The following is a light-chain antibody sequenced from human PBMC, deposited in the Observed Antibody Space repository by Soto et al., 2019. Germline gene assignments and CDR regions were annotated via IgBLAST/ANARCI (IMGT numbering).Light chain of an antibody. CDR1: QSISSW. CDR3: QQYSSYRGIT. V-gene: IGKV1-5*01. CDR2: DAS. Sequence: DSQMTQSPSTLSASVGDRVTIHCRASQSISSWLAWYQQKPGKAPKLLIYDASSLESGVPSRFSGSGSGTEFTLTISSLQPDDFATYYCQQYSSYRGITFGQGTRLEI. J-gene: IGKJ5*01.